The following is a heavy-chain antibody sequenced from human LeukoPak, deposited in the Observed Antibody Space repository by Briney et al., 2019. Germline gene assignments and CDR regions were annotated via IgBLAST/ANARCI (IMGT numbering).Heavy chain of an antibody. CDR2: INHSGST. V-gene: IGHV4-4*02. D-gene: IGHD6-19*01. CDR3: ARQNSGWAAYYYYYMDV. J-gene: IGHJ6*03. CDR1: GGSITSVNW. Sequence: PSETLSLTCAVSGGSITSVNWWTWVRQPPGKGLEWIGEINHSGSTNYNPSLKSRVTISVDTSKNQFSLKLSSVTAADTAVYYCARQNSGWAAYYYYYMDVWGKGTTVTISS.